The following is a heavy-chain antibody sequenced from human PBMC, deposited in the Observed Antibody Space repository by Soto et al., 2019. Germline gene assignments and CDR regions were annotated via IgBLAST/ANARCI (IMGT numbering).Heavy chain of an antibody. V-gene: IGHV4-34*01. J-gene: IGHJ6*03. CDR1: AGSFSGYY. CDR3: ARGPHDFWSGYSLRYYYSMDV. Sequence: PSETLSLTCAVYAGSFSGYYWTWIRQPPGKGLEWIGELNESGSTNYNPSHRSRVTISVDTSKNQFSLNLTSVTAADTAVYYCARGPHDFWSGYSLRYYYSMDVWGNGTAVTVS. D-gene: IGHD3-3*01. CDR2: LNESGST.